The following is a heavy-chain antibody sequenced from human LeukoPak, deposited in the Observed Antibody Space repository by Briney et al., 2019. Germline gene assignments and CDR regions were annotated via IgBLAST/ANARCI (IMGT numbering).Heavy chain of an antibody. CDR3: AREYFYGMDV. Sequence: TGGSLRLSCAASGFPFSTYYMDWVRQAPGKGREWVGLSRAKGDSYSTEYAASVRGRFSISRDESQNSMFLHTNSLKTEDTAVYFCAREYFYGMDVWGQGTTVTVSS. CDR2: SRAKGDSYST. CDR1: GFPFSTYY. J-gene: IGHJ6*02. V-gene: IGHV3-72*01.